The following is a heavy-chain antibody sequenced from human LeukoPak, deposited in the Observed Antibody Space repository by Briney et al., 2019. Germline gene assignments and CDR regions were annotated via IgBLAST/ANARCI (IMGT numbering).Heavy chain of an antibody. J-gene: IGHJ1*01. CDR2: ISAYNGNT. D-gene: IGHD3-22*01. CDR1: GYTFTSYG. V-gene: IGHV1-18*01. CDR3: ARDRYYDSSGLFQH. Sequence: ASVKVSCKASGYTFTSYGISWVRQAPGQGLEWMGWISAYNGNTNYAQKLQGRVTMTTDTSTSTAYMELRSLRSDDTAVYYCARDRYYDSSGLFQHWGQGTLVTVSS.